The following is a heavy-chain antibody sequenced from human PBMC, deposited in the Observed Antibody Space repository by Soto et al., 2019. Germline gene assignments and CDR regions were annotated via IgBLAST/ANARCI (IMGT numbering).Heavy chain of an antibody. CDR3: ARGGSSIAARPAYYYYYGMDV. CDR2: INHSGST. D-gene: IGHD6-6*01. J-gene: IGHJ6*02. V-gene: IGHV4-34*01. Sequence: SETLSLTCAVYGGSFSGYYWSWIRQPPGKGLEWIGEINHSGSTNYNPSLKSRVTISVDTSKNQFSLKLSSVTAADTAVYYCARGGSSIAARPAYYYYYGMDVWGQGTTVTVSS. CDR1: GGSFSGYY.